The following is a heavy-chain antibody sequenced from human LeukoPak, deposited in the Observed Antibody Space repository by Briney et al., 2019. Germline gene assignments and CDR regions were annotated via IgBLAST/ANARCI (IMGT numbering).Heavy chain of an antibody. CDR3: AKDKISGDGKWCFDL. CDR2: IYDTGRT. J-gene: IGHJ2*01. Sequence: SETLSLTCTVSGASISSYYWSWIRQPPGKGLEWIGYIYDTGRTNYNPSLRGRVTISLDRSRNQFSLKVNSVTAADTAVYYCAKDKISGDGKWCFDLWGRGTLVTVSS. CDR1: GASISSYY. V-gene: IGHV4-59*01. D-gene: IGHD7-27*01.